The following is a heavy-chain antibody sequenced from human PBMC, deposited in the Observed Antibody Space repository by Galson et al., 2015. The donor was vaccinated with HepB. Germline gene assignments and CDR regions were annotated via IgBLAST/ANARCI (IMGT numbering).Heavy chain of an antibody. CDR2: INSDGSST. CDR1: GFTFSSYW. CDR3: ARVPSITMVQGAHMDV. J-gene: IGHJ6*03. Sequence: SLRLSCAASGFTFSSYWMHWVRQAPGKGLVWVSRINSDGSSTSYADSVKGRFTISRDNAKNTLYLQMNSLRAEDTAVYYCARVPSITMVQGAHMDVRGKGTTVTVSS. D-gene: IGHD3-10*01. V-gene: IGHV3-74*01.